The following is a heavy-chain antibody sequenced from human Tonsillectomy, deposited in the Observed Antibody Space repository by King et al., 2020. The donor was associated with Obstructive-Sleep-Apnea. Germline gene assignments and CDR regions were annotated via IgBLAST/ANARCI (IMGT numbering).Heavy chain of an antibody. CDR3: AREYYGSGTDAFDL. Sequence: VQLVESGGGVVQPGRSLRLSCEASGFIFSSYAMHWVRQTPGKGLAWVAVIFDDGDNKDYADSVKGRLTISRVNSESTMYLQMNNLRPEDTAIYYCAREYYGSGTDAFDLWGQGTMVTVSS. CDR1: GFIFSSYA. J-gene: IGHJ3*01. V-gene: IGHV3-30*04. CDR2: IFDDGDNK. D-gene: IGHD3-10*01.